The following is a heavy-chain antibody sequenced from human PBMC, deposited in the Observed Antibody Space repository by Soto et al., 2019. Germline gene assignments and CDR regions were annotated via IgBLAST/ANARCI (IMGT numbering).Heavy chain of an antibody. J-gene: IGHJ4*02. CDR3: TTDWPCIAVAGVRPYDY. D-gene: IGHD6-19*01. Sequence: EVQLVESGGGLVKPGGSLRLSCAASGFTFSNAWMNWVRQAPGKGLEWVGRIKSKTDGGTTDYAAPVKGRFTISRDDSKNTLYLQMNSLKTEDTAVYYCTTDWPCIAVAGVRPYDYWGQGTLVTVSS. CDR2: IKSKTDGGTT. V-gene: IGHV3-15*07. CDR1: GFTFSNAW.